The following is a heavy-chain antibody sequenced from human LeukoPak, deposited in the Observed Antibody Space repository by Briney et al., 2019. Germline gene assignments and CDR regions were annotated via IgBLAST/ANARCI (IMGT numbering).Heavy chain of an antibody. J-gene: IGHJ4*02. V-gene: IGHV3-48*03. Sequence: GGSLRLSCAASGFTFSSYEMTWVRQAPGKGLEWISYISSSGSAIYYADSVKGRFTISRDNAKNSLYLQMNSLRAEDTAAYYCARDYNFDYWGQGTLVTVSS. CDR2: ISSSGSAI. CDR3: ARDYNFDY. CDR1: GFTFSSYE.